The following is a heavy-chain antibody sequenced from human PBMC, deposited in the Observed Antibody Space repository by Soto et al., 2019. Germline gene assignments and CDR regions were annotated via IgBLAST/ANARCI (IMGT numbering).Heavy chain of an antibody. J-gene: IGHJ4*02. CDR3: ASRAVDKSRGGEY. CDR1: GGSISSYY. V-gene: IGHV4-59*08. Sequence: SETLSLTCTVSGGSISSYYWSWIRQPPGKGLEWIGYIYYSGSTKYGPSLKSRATISVDTTSNQFSLKLTSVTAADTAVYYCASRAVDKSRGGEYWGRGTLVTVSS. CDR2: IYYSGST. D-gene: IGHD5-12*01.